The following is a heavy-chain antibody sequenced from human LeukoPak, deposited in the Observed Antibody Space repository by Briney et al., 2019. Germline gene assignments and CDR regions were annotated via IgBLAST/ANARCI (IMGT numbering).Heavy chain of an antibody. J-gene: IGHJ4*02. V-gene: IGHV3-21*01. CDR2: ISSSSSYI. Sequence: PGGSLRLSCAASGFTFSSYSMNWVRQAPGKGLEWVSSISSSSSYIYYADSVKGRFTISRDNAKNSLYLQMNSLRAEDTAVYYCARDRLEHSSSWYAFSDYWGQGTLVTVSS. CDR1: GFTFSSYS. D-gene: IGHD6-13*01. CDR3: ARDRLEHSSSWYAFSDY.